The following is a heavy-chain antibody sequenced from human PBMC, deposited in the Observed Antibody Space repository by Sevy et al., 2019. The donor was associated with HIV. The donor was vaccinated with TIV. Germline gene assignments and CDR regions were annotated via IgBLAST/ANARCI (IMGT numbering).Heavy chain of an antibody. CDR2: ISWNSSGI. D-gene: IGHD1-26*01. J-gene: IGHJ4*02. V-gene: IGHV3-9*01. CDR1: GLTFDNYG. Sequence: GGSLRLSCVASGLTFDNYGMHWVREVPGKGLEWVTGISWNSSGISYADSVKGRFTISRDNAKNSLYLQIDSLRTEDTAIYYCAKVRYSGGLGAFDYWGQGTLVTVSS. CDR3: AKVRYSGGLGAFDY.